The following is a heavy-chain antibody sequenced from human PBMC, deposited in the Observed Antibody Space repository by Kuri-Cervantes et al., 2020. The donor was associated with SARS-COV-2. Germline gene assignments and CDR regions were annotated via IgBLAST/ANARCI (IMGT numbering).Heavy chain of an antibody. Sequence: GGSLRLSCAASGFTFDDYGMSWVRQAPGKGLEWVSGINWNGGSTGYADSVKGRFTISRDNAKNSLYLQMNSLRAEDTAVYYCARVTVGATWLGDAFDIWGQGTMVT. D-gene: IGHD1-26*01. CDR3: ARVTVGATWLGDAFDI. CDR2: INWNGGST. J-gene: IGHJ3*02. V-gene: IGHV3-20*04. CDR1: GFTFDDYG.